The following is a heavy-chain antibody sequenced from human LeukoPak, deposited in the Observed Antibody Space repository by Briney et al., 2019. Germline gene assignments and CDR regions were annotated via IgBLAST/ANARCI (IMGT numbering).Heavy chain of an antibody. D-gene: IGHD1-1*01. CDR1: RFTFTNFW. V-gene: IGHV3-7*04. J-gene: IGHJ4*02. Sequence: PGWALRLSCAVSRFTFTNFWMRWVRQAPGRGREGVANIRPEENEKYHVASVKGRFTISRDTTKNLLFLQMDGLRVEDTAVYYCARGDDSSGDHWGQGTLVTVSS. CDR3: ARGDDSSGDH. CDR2: IRPEENEK.